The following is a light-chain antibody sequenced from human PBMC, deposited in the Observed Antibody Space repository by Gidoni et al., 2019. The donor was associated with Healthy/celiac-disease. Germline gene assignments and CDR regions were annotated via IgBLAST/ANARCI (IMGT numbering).Light chain of an antibody. CDR2: QDS. CDR1: KLGDKY. CDR3: QAWDSSTAQV. J-gene: IGLJ2*01. V-gene: IGLV3-1*01. Sequence: SYELTQPPSVSVSPGQTASITCSGDKLGDKYACWHQQKPGQSPVLVIYQDSKRPSGIPERFSGSNSGNTATLTISGTQAMDEADYYCQAWDSSTAQVFGGGTKLTVL.